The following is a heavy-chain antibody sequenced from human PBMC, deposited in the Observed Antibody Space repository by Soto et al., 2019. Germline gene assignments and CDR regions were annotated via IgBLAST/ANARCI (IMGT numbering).Heavy chain of an antibody. CDR3: AKDHRYCSGGSCYPSDY. D-gene: IGHD2-15*01. CDR1: GFTFSSYG. V-gene: IGHV3-30*18. Sequence: PGGSLRLSCAASGFTFSSYGMHWVRQAPGKGLEWVAVISYDGSNKYYADSVKGRFTISRDNSKNTLYLQMNSLRAEDTAVYYCAKDHRYCSGGSCYPSDYWGQGTLVTVYS. J-gene: IGHJ4*02. CDR2: ISYDGSNK.